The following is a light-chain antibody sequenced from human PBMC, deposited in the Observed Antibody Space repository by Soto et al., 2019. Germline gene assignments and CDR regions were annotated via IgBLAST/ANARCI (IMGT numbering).Light chain of an antibody. CDR3: QHYNSYSEA. J-gene: IGKJ1*01. Sequence: DIQMTQSPSSLSASVGDRVTITCRASQSISSSLNWYQHKPGKAPKVLIYAASSLQSGVPSRFSGSGSGTDFSLTISSLQPDDFATYYCQHYNSYSEAFGQGTKVDIK. CDR1: QSISSS. V-gene: IGKV1-39*01. CDR2: AAS.